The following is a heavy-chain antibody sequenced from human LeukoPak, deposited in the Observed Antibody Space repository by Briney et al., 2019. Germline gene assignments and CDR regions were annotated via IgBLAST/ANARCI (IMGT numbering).Heavy chain of an antibody. D-gene: IGHD5-24*01. Sequence: GGSLRLSCAASGFTFSSSAMSWVRQAPGKGLEWVSTISNNGGYTYYADSVQGRFTISRDNSKSTLCLQMNSLRAEDTAIYYCTRVGYIDEGIDYWGQGTLVTVSS. CDR3: TRVGYIDEGIDY. J-gene: IGHJ4*02. CDR2: ISNNGGYT. CDR1: GFTFSSSA. V-gene: IGHV3-23*01.